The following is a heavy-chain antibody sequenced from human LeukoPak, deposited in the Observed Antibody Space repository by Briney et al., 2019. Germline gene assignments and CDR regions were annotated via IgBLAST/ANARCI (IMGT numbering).Heavy chain of an antibody. D-gene: IGHD3-9*01. Sequence: ASVKVSCKASGYTFTNYGITWVRQAPGQGLEWMGWISAYNVNTNYAQKFQGRVTMTTDTSTSTVYMELRSLRPDDTAIYYCARTDYDILTGARMDVWGKGTTVTVSS. CDR3: ARTDYDILTGARMDV. V-gene: IGHV1-18*04. J-gene: IGHJ6*04. CDR2: ISAYNVNT. CDR1: GYTFTNYG.